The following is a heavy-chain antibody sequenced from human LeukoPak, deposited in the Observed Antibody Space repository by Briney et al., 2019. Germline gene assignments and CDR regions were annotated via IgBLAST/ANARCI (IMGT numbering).Heavy chain of an antibody. CDR3: ASLSESSSGY. D-gene: IGHD6-25*01. J-gene: IGHJ4*02. Sequence: PGGSLRLSRAASGFTFDDYGMSWVRQAPGKGLEWVSGINWNGGSTGYADSVKGRFTISRDNAKNSLYLQMNSLRAEDTAVYYCASLSESSSGYWGQGTLVTVSS. CDR2: INWNGGST. CDR1: GFTFDDYG. V-gene: IGHV3-20*04.